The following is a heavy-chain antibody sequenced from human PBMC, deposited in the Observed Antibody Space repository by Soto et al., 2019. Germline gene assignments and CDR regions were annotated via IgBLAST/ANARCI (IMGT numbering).Heavy chain of an antibody. CDR2: IYYSGST. Sequence: PSETLSLTCTVSGGSISSSSYYWGWIRQPPGKGLEWIGSIYYSGSTYYNPSLKSRVTISVDTSKNQFSLKLSSVTAADTAVYYCARHDLPLYYFDYWGQGALVTVSS. V-gene: IGHV4-39*01. J-gene: IGHJ4*02. D-gene: IGHD3-10*01. CDR3: ARHDLPLYYFDY. CDR1: GGSISSSSYY.